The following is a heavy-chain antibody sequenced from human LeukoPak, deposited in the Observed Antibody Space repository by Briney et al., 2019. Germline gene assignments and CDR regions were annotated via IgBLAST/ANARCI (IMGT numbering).Heavy chain of an antibody. J-gene: IGHJ5*02. CDR2: IYYSGST. Sequence: PSETLSLTCTVSGGSIGSTNYYWGWIRQPPGKGLEWIANIYYSGSTYYNPSLKSRVTISVDTSKNQFSLKLTSVTAADTAVYYCARPVPSRLGWFDPWGQGTLVTVSS. V-gene: IGHV4-39*01. D-gene: IGHD1-1*01. CDR3: ARPVPSRLGWFDP. CDR1: GGSIGSTNYY.